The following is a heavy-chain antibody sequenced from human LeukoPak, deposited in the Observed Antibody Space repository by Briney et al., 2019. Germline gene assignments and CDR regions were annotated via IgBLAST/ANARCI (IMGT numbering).Heavy chain of an antibody. CDR2: ISYDGSNK. CDR1: GFTFSSYG. J-gene: IGHJ4*02. Sequence: GGSLRLSCAASGFTFSSYGMHWVRQAPGKGLEWVAVISYDGSNKYYADSVKGRFTISRDNSKNTLYLQMNSLRAEDTAVYYCARDNDYVWGSYRSNDHYFDYWGQGTLVTVSS. D-gene: IGHD3-16*02. CDR3: ARDNDYVWGSYRSNDHYFDY. V-gene: IGHV3-30*03.